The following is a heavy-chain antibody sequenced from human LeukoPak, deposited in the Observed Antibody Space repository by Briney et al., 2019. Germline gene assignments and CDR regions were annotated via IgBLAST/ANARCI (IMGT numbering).Heavy chain of an antibody. J-gene: IGHJ3*02. V-gene: IGHV1-2*02. Sequence: GASVKVSCKASGYTFTGYYMHWVRQAPGQGLEWMGWINPNSGGTNYAQKFQGRVTMTRDTSISTAYMELSRLRSDDTAVYYCARDNGYCSSTSCEGAFDIWGQGTMVTVSS. D-gene: IGHD2-2*01. CDR2: INPNSGGT. CDR3: ARDNGYCSSTSCEGAFDI. CDR1: GYTFTGYY.